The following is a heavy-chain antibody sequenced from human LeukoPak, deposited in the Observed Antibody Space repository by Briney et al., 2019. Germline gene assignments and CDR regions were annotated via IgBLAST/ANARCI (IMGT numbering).Heavy chain of an antibody. J-gene: IGHJ4*02. V-gene: IGHV3-23*01. CDR3: VKDARRTSGWHYFDS. CDR1: GFTFSYYG. Sequence: GSLRLSCTASGFTFSYYGMGWVRQAPGKGLEWVSCITDSGDSTYFADSMKGRFTISRDNSKNTLYLQMDSLRADDTAVYYCVKDARRTSGWHYFDSWGQGALVTVSS. CDR2: ITDSGDST. D-gene: IGHD6-19*01.